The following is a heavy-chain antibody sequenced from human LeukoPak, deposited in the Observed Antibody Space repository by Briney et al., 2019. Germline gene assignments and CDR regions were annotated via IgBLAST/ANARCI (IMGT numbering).Heavy chain of an antibody. CDR2: ISGSGGGT. CDR1: GFTFSSYA. J-gene: IGHJ4*02. Sequence: PGGSLRLSCAASGFTFSSYAMNWVHQAPGKGLEWVSAISGSGGGTYYSDSVKGRFTISRDNSENTLYLQMNSLRAEDTAVYYCAKEADTIIVLKRYLDYWGQGTLVTVSS. D-gene: IGHD3-22*01. CDR3: AKEADTIIVLKRYLDY. V-gene: IGHV3-23*01.